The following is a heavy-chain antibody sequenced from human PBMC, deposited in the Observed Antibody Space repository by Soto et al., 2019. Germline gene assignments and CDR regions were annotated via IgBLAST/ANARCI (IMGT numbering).Heavy chain of an antibody. CDR3: AGSGDAAPPRVGMAV. J-gene: IGHJ6*02. CDR1: GGTFSRNA. D-gene: IGHD6-25*01. Sequence: SVKVSCKASGGTFSRNAISWVRQAPGQGLEWMGGIIPFFHAPNYAQKFQGRVTITADESTSIVFMEMSSLRFEDTAVYYCAGSGDAAPPRVGMAVWGQRSTVTVCS. CDR2: IIPFFHAP. V-gene: IGHV1-69*13.